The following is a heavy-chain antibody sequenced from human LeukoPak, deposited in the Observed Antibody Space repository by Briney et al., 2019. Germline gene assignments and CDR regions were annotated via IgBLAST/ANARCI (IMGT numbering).Heavy chain of an antibody. CDR2: INPNSGGT. D-gene: IGHD2-2*01. CDR3: ARGKGYCSSTSCPDAFDI. J-gene: IGHJ3*02. V-gene: IGHV1-2*02. CDR1: GYTFTGYY. Sequence: GASVKVSCKASGYTFTGYYMHWVRQAPGQGLEWMGWINPNSGGTNYAQKFQGRVTMTRDTSISTAYMEPSRLRSDDTAVYYCARGKGYCSSTSCPDAFDIWGQGTMVTVSS.